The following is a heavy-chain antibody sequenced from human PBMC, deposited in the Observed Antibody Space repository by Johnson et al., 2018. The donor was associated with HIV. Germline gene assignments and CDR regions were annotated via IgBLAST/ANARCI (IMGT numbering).Heavy chain of an antibody. Sequence: VQLVESGGGLVQPGGSLRLSCAASGFTVSTNYMTWVRQAPGKGLEWVSVIFSGGTTYYADSVKGRFTISRDNSKTTLYLQMNSLRAEDTAVYYCASVYYDILTGYYYDALDIWGRGTMVTVSS. CDR3: ASVYYDILTGYYYDALDI. V-gene: IGHV3-66*01. CDR2: IFSGGTT. J-gene: IGHJ3*02. D-gene: IGHD3-9*01. CDR1: GFTVSTNY.